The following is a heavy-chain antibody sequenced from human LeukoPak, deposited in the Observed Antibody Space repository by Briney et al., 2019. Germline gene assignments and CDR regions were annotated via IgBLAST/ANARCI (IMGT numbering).Heavy chain of an antibody. J-gene: IGHJ4*02. CDR2: ITSSSSYI. V-gene: IGHV3-21*04. D-gene: IGHD1-14*01. Sequence: PGGSLRLSCAASGFTFSSYSMNWVRQAPGKGLEWVSLITSSSSYIYYADSVKGRFTISRDNAKNSLYLQMNSLRAEDTAVYYCARGVTGGGDYWGQGTLVTVSS. CDR1: GFTFSSYS. CDR3: ARGVTGGGDY.